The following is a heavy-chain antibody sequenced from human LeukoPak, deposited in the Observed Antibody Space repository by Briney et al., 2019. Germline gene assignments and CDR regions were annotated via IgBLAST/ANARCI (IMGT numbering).Heavy chain of an antibody. CDR2: ISSSSSYI. CDR3: ARASTEYDFWSGHNWFDP. CDR1: GFTFSSYS. Sequence: GGSLRLSCAASGFTFSSYSMNWVRQAPGKGLEWVSSISSSSSYIYYADSVKGRFTISRDNAKNSLYLQMNSLRAEDTAVYYCARASTEYDFWSGHNWFDPWGQGTLVTVSS. V-gene: IGHV3-21*01. J-gene: IGHJ5*02. D-gene: IGHD3-3*01.